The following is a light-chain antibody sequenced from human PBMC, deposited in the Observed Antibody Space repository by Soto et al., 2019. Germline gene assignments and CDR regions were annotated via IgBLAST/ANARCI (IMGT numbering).Light chain of an antibody. V-gene: IGLV2-14*01. J-gene: IGLJ2*01. CDR3: SSYTSSSTLGVL. CDR1: RNDVGGYNF. Sequence: QSVLTQPASVSGSPGQSITIPCTGTRNDVGGYNFVSWYQQHPGKAPKVMIYDVSNRPSGVSNRFSGSKSGNTASLTISGLQAEDEADYYCSSYTSSSTLGVLFGGGTKLTVL. CDR2: DVS.